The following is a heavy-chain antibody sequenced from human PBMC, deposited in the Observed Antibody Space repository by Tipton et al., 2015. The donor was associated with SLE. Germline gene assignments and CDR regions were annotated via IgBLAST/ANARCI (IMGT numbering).Heavy chain of an antibody. D-gene: IGHD2-2*02. V-gene: IGHV3-23*01. Sequence: SLRLSCAASGFTFSSYAMSWVRQAPGKGLEWVSAISGSGGSTYYADSVKGRFTISRDNSKNTLYLQMNSLRAEDTAVYYCAKDPSPIVVVPAAIDRWGQGTLVTVSS. CDR1: GFTFSSYA. CDR3: AKDPSPIVVVPAAIDR. CDR2: ISGSGGST. J-gene: IGHJ5*02.